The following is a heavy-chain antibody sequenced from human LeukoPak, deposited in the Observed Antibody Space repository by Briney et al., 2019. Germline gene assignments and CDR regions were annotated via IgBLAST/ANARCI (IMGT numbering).Heavy chain of an antibody. J-gene: IGHJ3*02. V-gene: IGHV4-39*07. Sequence: SETLSLTCTISGGSIDTSDYYWGWIRQPPGKGLEWVGRIYFSGSTYYNPSLKSRVTISVDTSNNQFSLKLRSVTAADTAMYYCAREDSVNSDDSLDIWGQGTMDTVPS. CDR2: IYFSGST. CDR3: AREDSVNSDDSLDI. CDR1: GGSIDTSDYY. D-gene: IGHD5/OR15-5a*01.